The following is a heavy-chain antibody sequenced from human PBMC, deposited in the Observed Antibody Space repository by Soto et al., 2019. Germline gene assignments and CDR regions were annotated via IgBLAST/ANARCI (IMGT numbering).Heavy chain of an antibody. D-gene: IGHD3-3*01. CDR1: GFSLSTSGVG. CDR3: AHETYDFWSGYYRAFDY. CDR2: IYWDDDK. Sequence: SGPTLVNPTQTLTLTCTFSGFSLSTSGVGVGWIRQPPGKALEWLALIYWDDDKRYSPSLKSRLTITKDTSKNQVVLTMTNMDPVDTATYYCAHETYDFWSGYYRAFDYWGQGTLVTVSS. J-gene: IGHJ4*02. V-gene: IGHV2-5*02.